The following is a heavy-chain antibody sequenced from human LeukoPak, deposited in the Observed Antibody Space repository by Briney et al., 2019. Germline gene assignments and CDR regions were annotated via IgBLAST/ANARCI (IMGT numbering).Heavy chain of an antibody. CDR2: IYPGDSDT. CDR1: GYSFTSYW. J-gene: IGHJ1*01. D-gene: IGHD2-2*01. V-gene: IGHV5-51*01. Sequence: GESLKISFNGSGYSFTSYWIGWGRQRPGKGLEWMGIIYPGDSDTRYSPSFQGQVTISADKSISTAYLQWSSLKASDTAMYYCATGSRGSTSCYEHWGQGSLVTVSS. CDR3: ATGSRGSTSCYEH.